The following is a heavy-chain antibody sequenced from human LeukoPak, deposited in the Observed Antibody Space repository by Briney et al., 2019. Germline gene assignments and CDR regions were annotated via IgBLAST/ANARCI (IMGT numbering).Heavy chain of an antibody. J-gene: IGHJ3*02. V-gene: IGHV4-4*07. CDR1: GGSISSYY. CDR3: ARAYYDFWSGYYDAFDI. Sequence: SETLSLTCTVSGGSISSYYWSWIRQPAGKGLEWIGRIYTSGSTNYNPSLKSRVTMSVDTSKSQFSLKLSSVTAADTAVYYCARAYYDFWSGYYDAFDIWGQGTMVTVSS. D-gene: IGHD3-3*01. CDR2: IYTSGST.